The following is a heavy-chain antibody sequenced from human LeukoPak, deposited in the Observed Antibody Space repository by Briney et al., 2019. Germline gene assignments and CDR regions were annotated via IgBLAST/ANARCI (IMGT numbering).Heavy chain of an antibody. CDR2: ISGSGNSI. J-gene: IGHJ4*02. CDR3: ARDASGYDRSFDY. D-gene: IGHD5-12*01. CDR1: GFTFSSYS. V-gene: IGHV3-21*06. Sequence: GGSLRLSCAASGFTFSSYSMYWVRQAPGKGLEWVSSISGSGNSIYYAGSVKGRFTISRDNAKNSLYLQMNSLRVEDTAVYYCARDASGYDRSFDYWGQGTLVTVSS.